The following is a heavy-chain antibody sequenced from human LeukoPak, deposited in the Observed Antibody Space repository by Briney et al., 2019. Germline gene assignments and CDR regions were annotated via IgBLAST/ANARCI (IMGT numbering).Heavy chain of an antibody. Sequence: SGTLSLTCAVSGGSISGYYWSWIRQPPGKGLEWIGYIYFSGITNYNPSLKSRVTISVDTSKNQFSLKLSSVTAADTAVYYCARSRYFGSGSYSLRARGMDVWGQGTTVTVSS. CDR3: ARSRYFGSGSYSLRARGMDV. V-gene: IGHV4-59*08. CDR1: GGSISGYY. J-gene: IGHJ6*02. D-gene: IGHD3-10*01. CDR2: IYFSGIT.